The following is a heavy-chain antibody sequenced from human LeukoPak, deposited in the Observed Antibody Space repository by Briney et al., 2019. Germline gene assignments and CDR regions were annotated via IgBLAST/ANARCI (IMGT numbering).Heavy chain of an antibody. Sequence: GGSLRLSCAASGFTFSSYWMHWVRQAPGKGLVWVSRIDSDGSSTTYADSVKGRFTISRDNAKNALYLQMNSLRAEDTAVYYCARGRRDYYYYYMDVWGKGTTVTVSS. V-gene: IGHV3-74*01. J-gene: IGHJ6*03. CDR2: IDSDGSST. CDR3: ARGRRDYYYYYMDV. CDR1: GFTFSSYW.